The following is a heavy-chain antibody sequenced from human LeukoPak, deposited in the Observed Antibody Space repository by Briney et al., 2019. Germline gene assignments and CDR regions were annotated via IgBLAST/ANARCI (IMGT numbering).Heavy chain of an antibody. CDR3: ARNSQGRSIAALVHYYYMDV. CDR2: INAYNGNT. CDR1: GYTFTSYV. Sequence: ASVKVSYKASGYTFTSYVISWVRQAPGQGLEGMGWINAYNGNTNYEQKLQGRVIMTTDTSTSTAYMELRSLRSDDTAVYYCARNSQGRSIAALVHYYYMDVWGKGTTVTVSS. J-gene: IGHJ6*03. V-gene: IGHV1-18*01. D-gene: IGHD6-6*01.